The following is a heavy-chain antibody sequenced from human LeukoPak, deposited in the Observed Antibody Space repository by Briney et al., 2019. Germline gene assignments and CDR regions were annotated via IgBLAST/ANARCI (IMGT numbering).Heavy chain of an antibody. D-gene: IGHD6-13*01. Sequence: GGSLRLSCAASGFTFSSYWMSWVRQAPGKGLEWVAVISYDGSNKYYADSVKGRFTISRDNSKNTLYLQMNSLRAEDTAVYYCASRDQAAAGTDYWGQGTLVTVSS. V-gene: IGHV3-30-3*01. CDR1: GFTFSSYW. CDR2: ISYDGSNK. J-gene: IGHJ4*02. CDR3: ASRDQAAAGTDY.